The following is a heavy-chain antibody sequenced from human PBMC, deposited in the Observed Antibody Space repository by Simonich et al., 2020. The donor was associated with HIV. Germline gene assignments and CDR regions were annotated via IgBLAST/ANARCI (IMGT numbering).Heavy chain of an antibody. CDR3: ARGTVTGGDARFDY. Sequence: QLQLQESGPGLVTPSETLSLTCTVSGGSISSSNYHWGWIRQPPGRGLEWIGSIDYSGSTYYNPSLTSRVTITVDTSKTQFSLKLNSVTAADTAVYYCARGTVTGGDARFDYWGQGTLVTVSS. D-gene: IGHD4-17*01. V-gene: IGHV4-39*01. CDR2: IDYSGST. CDR1: GGSISSSNYH. J-gene: IGHJ4*02.